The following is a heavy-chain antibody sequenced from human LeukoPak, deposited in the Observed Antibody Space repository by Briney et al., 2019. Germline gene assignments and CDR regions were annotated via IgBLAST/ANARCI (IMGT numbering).Heavy chain of an antibody. CDR1: GFTFSSYW. V-gene: IGHV3-7*01. CDR3: ARADSSGWYVDY. CDR2: IKQDGSEK. J-gene: IGHJ4*02. D-gene: IGHD6-19*01. Sequence: GGSLRLSCAASGFTFSSYWMSWVRQAPGKGLEWVANIKQDGSEKYYVDSVKGRITISRDNAKNSLYLQMNSLRAGDTAVYYCARADSSGWYVDYWGQGTLVTVSS.